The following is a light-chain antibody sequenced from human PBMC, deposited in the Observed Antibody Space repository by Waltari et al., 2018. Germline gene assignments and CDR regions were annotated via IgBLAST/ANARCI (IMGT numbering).Light chain of an antibody. J-gene: IGKJ1*01. CDR2: HAS. V-gene: IGKV3-20*01. CDR3: QHYESLPVT. Sequence: EIVLTQSPGTLSLSPGARATRPCTASQSIAKYLAWYQQKPGQAPRLLIYHASSRAAGIPDRFSGSGSGSDFSLTISRLEPEDFAVYYCQHYESLPVTFGQGTKVEIK. CDR1: QSIAKY.